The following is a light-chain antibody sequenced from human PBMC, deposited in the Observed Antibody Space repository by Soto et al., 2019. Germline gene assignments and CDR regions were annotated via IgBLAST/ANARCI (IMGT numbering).Light chain of an antibody. CDR2: GAS. J-gene: IGKJ1*01. CDR1: HSVSSSY. Sequence: EIVLTQSPGTLSLSPGERATLSCRASHSVSSSYLAWYQQKPGQAPRLLIYGASSRVTGIPDRFSGSGSGTDFTLTISILETEDFAVYYCQQYGSSPSTFGQGTKVEIK. CDR3: QQYGSSPST. V-gene: IGKV3-20*01.